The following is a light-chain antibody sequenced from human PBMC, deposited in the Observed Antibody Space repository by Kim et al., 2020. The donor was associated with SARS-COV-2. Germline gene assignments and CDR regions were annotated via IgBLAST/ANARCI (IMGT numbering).Light chain of an antibody. CDR3: QQYGTSPIT. Sequence: EIVLTQSPGTLSLSPGERASLSCRASQSVSSNYLAWYLQKAGQAPRLLIYSASSRATGIPDRFSGSGSGTDFTLTISRLEPEDFAVYYCQQYGTSPITFGQGTRLEIK. CDR1: QSVSSNY. CDR2: SAS. V-gene: IGKV3-20*01. J-gene: IGKJ5*01.